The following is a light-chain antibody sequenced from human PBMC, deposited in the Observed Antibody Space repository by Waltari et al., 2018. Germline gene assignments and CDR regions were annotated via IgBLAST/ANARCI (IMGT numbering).Light chain of an antibody. J-gene: IGLJ3*02. CDR1: SSDVGGYNY. CDR2: DVT. CDR3: CSYAGSITFWV. Sequence: QSALTQPRPVSGSPGQSVTISCTGTSSDVGGYNYVSWYQHHPGKAPKLIIYDVTNRPAGVPDRCSASKADITASLTISGLQAEDEADDYCCSYAGSITFWVFGGGTKLTVL. V-gene: IGLV2-11*01.